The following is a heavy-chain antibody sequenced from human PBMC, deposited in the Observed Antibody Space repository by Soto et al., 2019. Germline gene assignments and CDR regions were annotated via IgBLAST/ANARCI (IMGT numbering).Heavy chain of an antibody. V-gene: IGHV1-69*06. J-gene: IGHJ3*02. CDR3: ARDSSGSGAFDI. D-gene: IGHD3-22*01. Sequence: SVKVSCKASGGTFSSYAISWVRQAPGQGLEWMGGIIPIFGTANYAQKFQGRVTITADKSTSTAYMELSSLRSEDTAVYYCARDSSGSGAFDIWGQGTMVTVSS. CDR2: IIPIFGTA. CDR1: GGTFSSYA.